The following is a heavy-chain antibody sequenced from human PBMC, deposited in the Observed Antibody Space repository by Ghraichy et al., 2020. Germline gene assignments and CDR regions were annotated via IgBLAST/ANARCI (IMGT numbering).Heavy chain of an antibody. CDR1: GFTFSSSA. D-gene: IGHD3-3*01. V-gene: IGHV3-23*01. CDR3: AKLYDFWSDQTNWFDP. CDR2: ISGGGGST. J-gene: IGHJ5*02. Sequence: GESLNISCAASGFTFSSSAMNWVRQAPGKGLEWVSAISGGGGSTHYADSVKGRFTISRDNSKNTLYLQMNSLRAEDTAVYYCAKLYDFWSDQTNWFDPWGQGTLVTVSS.